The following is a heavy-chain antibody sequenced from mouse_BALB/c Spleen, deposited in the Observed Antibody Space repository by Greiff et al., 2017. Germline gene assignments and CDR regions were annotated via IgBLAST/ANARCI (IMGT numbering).Heavy chain of an antibody. Sequence: EVKLVESGGGLVKPGGSLKLSCAASGFTFSDYYLYWVRQTPEKRLEWVATLSDGGSYTYYPDSVKGRFTISRDHAKNNLYLQLSSLKSEDTAMYYCARDQEGYFNGWGAGTTVTVSS. D-gene: IGHD3-2*02. CDR1: GFTFSDYY. V-gene: IGHV5-4*02. CDR2: LSDGGSYT. J-gene: IGHJ1*01. CDR3: ARDQEGYFNG.